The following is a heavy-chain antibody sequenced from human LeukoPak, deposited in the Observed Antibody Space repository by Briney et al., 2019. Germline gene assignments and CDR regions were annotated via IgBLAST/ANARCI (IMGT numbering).Heavy chain of an antibody. CDR3: AKRGVPSRVILVGSHEVACYFVS. Sequence: GGSLRLSCAVSGITLSNYGMSWVRQAPGEGLEWVADISHSGGGTKYADSVKGRFTISRDNPKNTLYLQMNSLRAEDTAVYYCAKRGVPSRVILVGSHEVACYFVSWGPGALVTVSS. CDR1: GITLSNYG. J-gene: IGHJ4*02. D-gene: IGHD3-10*01. V-gene: IGHV3-23*01. CDR2: ISHSGGGT.